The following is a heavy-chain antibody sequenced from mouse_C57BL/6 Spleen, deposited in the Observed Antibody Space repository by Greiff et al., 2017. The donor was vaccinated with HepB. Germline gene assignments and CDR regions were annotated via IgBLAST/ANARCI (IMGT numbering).Heavy chain of an antibody. V-gene: IGHV1-50*01. CDR3: SSSYYYGSSSFAY. Sequence: QVQLQQPGAELVKPGASVKLSCKASGYTFTSYWMQWVKQRPGQGLEWIGEIDPSDSYTNYNQKFKGKATLTVDTSSSTAYMQLSSLTSEDSAVYYCSSSYYYGSSSFAYWGQGTLVTVSA. D-gene: IGHD1-1*01. CDR1: GYTFTSYW. J-gene: IGHJ3*01. CDR2: IDPSDSYT.